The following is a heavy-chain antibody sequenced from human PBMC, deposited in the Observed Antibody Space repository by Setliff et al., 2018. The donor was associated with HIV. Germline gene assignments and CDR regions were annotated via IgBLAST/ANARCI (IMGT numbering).Heavy chain of an antibody. CDR3: ARNPQLDY. CDR1: GFTFKNYW. CDR2: INRTGLTT. J-gene: IGHJ4*02. V-gene: IGHV3-74*01. Sequence: GGSLRLSCAASGFTFKNYWMYWVRQPPGKGLQWVSRINRTGLTTDYADSVKGRFSISRDTATSTLYLHMTGLTAEDTGVYYCARNPQLDYWGQGTLVTVSS.